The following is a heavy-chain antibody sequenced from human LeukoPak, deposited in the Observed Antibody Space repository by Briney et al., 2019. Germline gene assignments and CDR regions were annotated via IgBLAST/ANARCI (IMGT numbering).Heavy chain of an antibody. J-gene: IGHJ4*02. Sequence: SETLSLTCTVSGCSISSHYYWGWIRQPPGKGLEWIGGIYHSGTTYYNSSLKSRVTISIDTSKNQFSLKLSSVTAADTAIYYCARLTVGGRDFDYWGQGTLVTVSS. CDR2: IYHSGTT. CDR3: ARLTVGGRDFDY. D-gene: IGHD1-20*01. CDR1: GCSISSHYY. V-gene: IGHV4-38-2*02.